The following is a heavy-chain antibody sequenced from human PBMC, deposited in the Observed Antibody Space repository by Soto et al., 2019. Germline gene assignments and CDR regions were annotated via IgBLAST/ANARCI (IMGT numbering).Heavy chain of an antibody. Sequence: GASVKVSCTASGGTFSSYTISWVRQAPGQGLEWMGRIIPILGIANYAQKFQGRVTITADKSTSTAYMELSSLRSEDTAVYYCARTVVAASNAFDIWGQGTMVTVSS. CDR2: IIPILGIA. J-gene: IGHJ3*02. D-gene: IGHD2-15*01. V-gene: IGHV1-69*02. CDR3: ARTVVAASNAFDI. CDR1: GGTFSSYT.